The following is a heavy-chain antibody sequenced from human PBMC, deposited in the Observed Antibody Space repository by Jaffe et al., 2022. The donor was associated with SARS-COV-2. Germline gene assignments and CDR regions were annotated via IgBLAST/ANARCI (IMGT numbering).Heavy chain of an antibody. CDR3: AALPYSGYEDYYYYGMDV. V-gene: IGHV3-21*01. CDR1: GFTFSSYS. J-gene: IGHJ6*02. D-gene: IGHD5-12*01. CDR2: ISSSSSYI. Sequence: EVQLVESGGGLVKPGGSLRLSCAASGFTFSSYSMNWVRQAPGKGLEWVSSISSSSSYIYYADSVKGRFTISRDNAKNSLYLQMNSLRAEDTAVYYCAALPYSGYEDYYYYGMDVWGQGTTVTVSS.